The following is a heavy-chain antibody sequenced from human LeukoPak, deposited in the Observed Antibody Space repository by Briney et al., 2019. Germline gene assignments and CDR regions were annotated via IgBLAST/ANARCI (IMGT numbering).Heavy chain of an antibody. CDR3: ARDQGYYYGSGSYYNVGRDWFDP. CDR1: GYTFTSYG. CDR2: INAYNGNT. D-gene: IGHD3-10*01. J-gene: IGHJ5*02. V-gene: IGHV1-18*01. Sequence: ASVKVSCKASGYTFTSYGISWVRQAPGQGLEWMGWINAYNGNTNYAQKLQGRVTMTTDTSTSTAYMELRSLRSDDTAVYYCARDQGYYYGSGSYYNVGRDWFDPWGQGTLVTVSS.